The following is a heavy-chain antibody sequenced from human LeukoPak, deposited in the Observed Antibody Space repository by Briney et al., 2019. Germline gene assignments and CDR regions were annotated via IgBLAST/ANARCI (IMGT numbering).Heavy chain of an antibody. J-gene: IGHJ4*02. V-gene: IGHV3-53*01. CDR3: AREGSFSANIVVVPAAISHVDY. D-gene: IGHD2-2*01. CDR1: GFTVSSNY. Sequence: GGSLRLSCAASGFTVSSNYMSWVRQAPGKGLEWVSVIYSGGSTYYADSVKGRFTISRHNSKNTLYLQMNSLRAEDTAVYYCAREGSFSANIVVVPAAISHVDYWGQGTLVTVSS. CDR2: IYSGGST.